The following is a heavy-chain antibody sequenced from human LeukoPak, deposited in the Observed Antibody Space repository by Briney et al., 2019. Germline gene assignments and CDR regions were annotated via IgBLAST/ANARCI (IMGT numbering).Heavy chain of an antibody. CDR3: VHVPVSAQWYFAL. J-gene: IGHJ2*01. Sequence: GGSLRLSCAASGFSVSNYVMNWVRQAPGKGLEWVSGISASSINTYYAESVKGRFTISRDISMNTLNLPMNTLRAEDTAVYYCVHVPVSAQWYFALWGRGTLVTVSS. CDR2: ISASSINT. D-gene: IGHD2-2*01. CDR1: GFSVSNYV. V-gene: IGHV3-23*01.